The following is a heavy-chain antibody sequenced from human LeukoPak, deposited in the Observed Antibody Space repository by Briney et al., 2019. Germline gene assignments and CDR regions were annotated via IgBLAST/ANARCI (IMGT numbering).Heavy chain of an antibody. J-gene: IGHJ5*02. Sequence: SETLSLTCTLSGGSISNYYWSWIRQPPGKRLEWIGNIFYSGSTNYNPSLKSRVTISLDTSKSQFSLKLTSVSAADTAVYYCAREGGSYYHWFDPWGQGTLVTVSS. D-gene: IGHD1-26*01. CDR2: IFYSGST. CDR3: AREGGSYYHWFDP. V-gene: IGHV4-59*01. CDR1: GGSISNYY.